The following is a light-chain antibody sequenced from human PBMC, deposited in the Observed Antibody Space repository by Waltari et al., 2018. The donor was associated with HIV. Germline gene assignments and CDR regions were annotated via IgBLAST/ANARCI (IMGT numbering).Light chain of an antibody. CDR1: TSNIGSYT. CDR2: SKN. J-gene: IGLJ7*01. V-gene: IGLV1-44*01. Sequence: QSVLTQPPSASGTPGQRVTISCSGSTSNIGSYTVSWYQHLPGTAPKLVIYSKNQRPSGVPDRFSGSKSGTSASLALSGLQSEDEADYYCAVWDDSLDGPVFGGGTQLTVL. CDR3: AVWDDSLDGPV.